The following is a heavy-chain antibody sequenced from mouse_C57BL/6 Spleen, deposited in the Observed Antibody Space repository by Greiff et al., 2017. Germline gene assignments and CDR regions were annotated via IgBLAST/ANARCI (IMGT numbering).Heavy chain of an antibody. CDR3: ARDYYGSSYDWFAY. J-gene: IGHJ3*01. CDR2: INPGSGGT. D-gene: IGHD1-1*01. Sequence: QVQLQQSGAELVRPGTSVKVSCKASGYAFTNYLIEWVKQRPGQGLEWIGVINPGSGGTIYNEKFKGKATLTADKSSSTAYMQLSSLTSEVSAVYFCARDYYGSSYDWFAYWGQGTLVTVSA. CDR1: GYAFTNYL. V-gene: IGHV1-54*01.